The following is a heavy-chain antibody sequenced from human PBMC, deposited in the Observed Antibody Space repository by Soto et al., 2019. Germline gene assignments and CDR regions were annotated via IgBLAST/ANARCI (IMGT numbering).Heavy chain of an antibody. J-gene: IGHJ4*02. CDR3: AKGSQWAGHPRYYFDY. CDR2: ISGSSGTT. CDR1: GFIFSNYA. Sequence: GGSLRLSCAASGFIFSNYAMIWVRQAPGEGLEWVSAISGSSGTTDYADSVKGRFTISRDNSKNTLYLQMNSLRAEDTAVYFCAKGSQWAGHPRYYFDYWGQGILVNVSS. V-gene: IGHV3-23*01. D-gene: IGHD1-26*01.